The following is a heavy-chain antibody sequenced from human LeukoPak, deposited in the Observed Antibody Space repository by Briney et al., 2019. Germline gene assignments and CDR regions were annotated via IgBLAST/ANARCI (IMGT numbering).Heavy chain of an antibody. CDR2: IIPIFGTA. V-gene: IGHV1-69*05. CDR3: ARGSRRSGYYDY. J-gene: IGHJ4*02. Sequence: GASVMVSCKASGDTFTTSHMHWVRQAPGQGLEWMGGIIPIFGTANYAQKFQGRVTITTDESTSTAYMELSSLRSEDTAVYYCARGSRRSGYYDYWGQGTLVTVSS. D-gene: IGHD3-3*01. CDR1: GDTFTTSH.